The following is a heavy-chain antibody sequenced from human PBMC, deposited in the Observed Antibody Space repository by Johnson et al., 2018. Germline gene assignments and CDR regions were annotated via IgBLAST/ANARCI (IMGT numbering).Heavy chain of an antibody. Sequence: QVQLQESGPGLVKPSESLSLTCTVSGGSISSYYWSWIRQPPGKGLEWIGLIYYSGSTNYNPSLKSRVTISVDTSKNQFSLKLSSVTAADPAVYYCARVGLNWNYYYYLDVWGKGTTVTVSS. D-gene: IGHD3-16*01. CDR2: IYYSGST. J-gene: IGHJ6*03. CDR1: GGSISSYY. CDR3: ARVGLNWNYYYYLDV. V-gene: IGHV4-59*01.